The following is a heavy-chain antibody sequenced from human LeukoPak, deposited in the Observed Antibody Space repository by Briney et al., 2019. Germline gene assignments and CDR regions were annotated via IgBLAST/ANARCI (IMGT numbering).Heavy chain of an antibody. V-gene: IGHV3-21*01. CDR2: ISSSSSYI. CDR3: ASGGDYYDSSGQLRGGFDY. J-gene: IGHJ4*02. Sequence: GGSLRLSCAASGFKFSSYSMKWVRRAPGKGLEWVSFISSSSSYIYYADSVKGRFTISRDNAKNSLYLQMNSLRAEDTAVYYCASGGDYYDSSGQLRGGFDYWGQGTLVTVSS. D-gene: IGHD3-22*01. CDR1: GFKFSSYS.